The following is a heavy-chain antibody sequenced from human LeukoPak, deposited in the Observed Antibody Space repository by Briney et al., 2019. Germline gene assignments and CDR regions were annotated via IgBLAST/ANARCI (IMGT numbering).Heavy chain of an antibody. CDR1: GFTFISYW. V-gene: IGHV3-7*01. CDR2: IKEEGSEK. Sequence: GGSLRLSCAASGFTFISYWMTWVRQAPGKGLEWGSNIKEEGSEKFYVESVKGRFTISRDNANNSVYLKMNNLRAEDTAVYYCARDRIRVQLWLGGMDVWGQGTTVTVSS. CDR3: ARDRIRVQLWLGGMDV. J-gene: IGHJ6*02. D-gene: IGHD3-22*01.